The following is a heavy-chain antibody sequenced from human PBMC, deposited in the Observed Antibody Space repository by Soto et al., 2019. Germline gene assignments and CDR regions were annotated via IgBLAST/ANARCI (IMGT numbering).Heavy chain of an antibody. CDR3: ASGVREYSTAPPHF. J-gene: IGHJ4*02. V-gene: IGHV1-69*01. CDR1: GGSFNTHV. CDR2: IIPVFGTT. D-gene: IGHD5-18*01. Sequence: QVQLVQSGAEVKKPGSSVRVSCKASGGSFNTHVMNWVRQAPGQGLEWVGLIIPVFGTTKYAQHFQGRVTITADDSTATAFLEVSSLRSDDTAVYYCASGVREYSTAPPHFWGQGTLVSVSS.